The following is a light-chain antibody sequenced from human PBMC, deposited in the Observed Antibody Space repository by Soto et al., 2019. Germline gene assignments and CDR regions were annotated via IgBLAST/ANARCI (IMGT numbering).Light chain of an antibody. J-gene: IGKJ1*01. CDR2: AAS. CDR1: QSISSY. CDR3: QQSYSTPPT. Sequence: DIQMTQSPSSLSASVGDRVTITCRASQSISSYLNWYQQKPGKAPKLLIYAASSLQSGVPSRFSGSGSGTDFTLTISSLQPEDFATYYGQQSYSTPPTFGQGTKVELK. V-gene: IGKV1-39*01.